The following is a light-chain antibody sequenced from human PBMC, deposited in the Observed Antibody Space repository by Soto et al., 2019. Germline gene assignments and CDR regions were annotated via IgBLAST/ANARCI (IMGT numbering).Light chain of an antibody. CDR1: SSDVGAHNY. CDR2: DVN. CDR3: SSYAGGNNWV. J-gene: IGLJ3*02. Sequence: VLTQPPSASGSPGQSLTISCTGTSSDVGAHNYVSWYQQNPGKAPKLMLYDVNKRPSGVPDRFSGSKSGNTASLTVSGLQAEDEADYYCSSYAGGNNWVFGGGTKVTVL. V-gene: IGLV2-8*01.